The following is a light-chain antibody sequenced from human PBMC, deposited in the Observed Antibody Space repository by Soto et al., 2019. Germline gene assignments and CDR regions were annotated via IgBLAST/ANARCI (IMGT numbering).Light chain of an antibody. V-gene: IGKV3-11*01. CDR1: QSVSSY. CDR2: DAS. CDR3: QQRSNWRTWT. J-gene: IGKJ1*01. Sequence: EIVLTQSPATLSLSPGERATLSCRASQSVSSYLAWYQQKPGQAPRLLIYDASNRATGIPARFSGSGSGTDFTLTISSLEPEDFAVYYCQQRSNWRTWTFGQGTKVDIK.